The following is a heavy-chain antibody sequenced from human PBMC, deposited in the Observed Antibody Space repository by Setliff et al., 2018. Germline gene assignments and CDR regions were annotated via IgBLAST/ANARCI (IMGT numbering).Heavy chain of an antibody. D-gene: IGHD3-10*01. J-gene: IGHJ6*03. CDR1: GASISSGSYY. V-gene: IGHV4-61*09. CDR2: IHSSGSA. CDR3: ARDGEITVVREVTQYYYYMDI. Sequence: LSLTCTVSGASISSGSYYWSWIRQPAGKGLEWIGHIHSSGSANYNSSLESRLTMSLDPSKKQFSLKLRSVTAADTAVYYCARDGEITVVREVTQYYYYMDIWGKGNAVTVFS.